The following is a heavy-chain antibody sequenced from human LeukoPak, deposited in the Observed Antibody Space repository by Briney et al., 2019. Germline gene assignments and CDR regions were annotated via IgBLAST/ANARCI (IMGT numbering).Heavy chain of an antibody. V-gene: IGHV3-7*03. Sequence: PGGSLRLSCAASGFTFSSYWMSWVRQAPGKGLEWVANIKQDGSDKYYVDSVKGRFTISRDNAKNSLYLQMNSLRAEDTAVYYCARDRSGSYYPFDYWGQGTLVTVSS. CDR1: GFTFSSYW. D-gene: IGHD1-26*01. CDR2: IKQDGSDK. J-gene: IGHJ4*02. CDR3: ARDRSGSYYPFDY.